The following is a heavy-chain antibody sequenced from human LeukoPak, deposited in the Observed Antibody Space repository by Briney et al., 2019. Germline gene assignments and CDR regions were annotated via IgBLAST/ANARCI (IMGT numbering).Heavy chain of an antibody. Sequence: SETLSLTCAVYGGSFSGCYWSWIRQPPGKGLECIGEIHHSGSTNYNPSLKSRVTLSVDTSKNQFSLKLSSVTAADTAVYYCARHSRIPRRAFDIWGQGTMVTVSS. V-gene: IGHV4-34*01. D-gene: IGHD1-14*01. CDR1: GGSFSGCY. J-gene: IGHJ3*02. CDR3: ARHSRIPRRAFDI. CDR2: IHHSGST.